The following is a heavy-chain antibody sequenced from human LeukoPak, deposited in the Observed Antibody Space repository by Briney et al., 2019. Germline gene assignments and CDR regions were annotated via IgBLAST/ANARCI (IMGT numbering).Heavy chain of an antibody. CDR3: ARGGEIRHAYSPAKLDL. Sequence: GGSLRLSCAASGFIVSRNYMSWVRQAPGKGLEWVAVISYDGNNKFFADSVKGRFTISRDNSKNTLYLQVNSLRAEDTAVYYCARGGEIRHAYSPAKLDLWGQGTLVTVSS. V-gene: IGHV3-30-3*01. CDR2: ISYDGNNK. J-gene: IGHJ5*02. D-gene: IGHD5-24*01. CDR1: GFIVSRNY.